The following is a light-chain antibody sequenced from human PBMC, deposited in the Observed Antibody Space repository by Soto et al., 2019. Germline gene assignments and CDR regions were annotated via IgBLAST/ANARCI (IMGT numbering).Light chain of an antibody. V-gene: IGKV1-27*01. Sequence: DIQMTQSPSSLSASVGDRVTITCRASQGISNYLAWYQQQPGKVPKLLIYVASTLQSGVPSRFSGSGSGTDFTLNNSSLQPEGFANYFRQKYNSAPWTFGQGTKVEIK. CDR2: VAS. CDR3: QKYNSAPWT. CDR1: QGISNY. J-gene: IGKJ1*01.